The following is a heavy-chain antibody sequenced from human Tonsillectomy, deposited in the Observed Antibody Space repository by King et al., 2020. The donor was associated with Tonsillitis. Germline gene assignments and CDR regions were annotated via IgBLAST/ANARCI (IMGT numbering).Heavy chain of an antibody. CDR3: AKDVGSGWYGCMDV. D-gene: IGHD6-19*01. CDR1: GFTFRSYG. CDR2: ISYDGSYK. Sequence: VQLVESGGGVVQPGRSLRLSCAASGFTFRSYGMHWVRQAPGKGLEWVAVISYDGSYKYYADSVKGRFTISRDNSKNTLYLQMNSLRAEDTAVYYCAKDVGSGWYGCMDVWGQGTTVTVSS. V-gene: IGHV3-30*18. J-gene: IGHJ6*02.